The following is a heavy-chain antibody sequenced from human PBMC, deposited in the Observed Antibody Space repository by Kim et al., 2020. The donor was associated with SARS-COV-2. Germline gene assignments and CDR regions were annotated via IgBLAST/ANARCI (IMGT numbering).Heavy chain of an antibody. V-gene: IGHV3-15*01. D-gene: IGHD3-22*01. CDR3: TTLGNYYDLNY. CDR2: IKSRTDGETR. Sequence: GGSLRLSCAASGFTFSKAWMTWVRQAPGKGLECVGRIKSRTDGETRDYAAPVKGRFSISRDDSRATLYLQMNSLQTEDTAVYFCTTLGNYYDLNYWGQGTLVTVSS. CDR1: GFTFSKAW. J-gene: IGHJ4*02.